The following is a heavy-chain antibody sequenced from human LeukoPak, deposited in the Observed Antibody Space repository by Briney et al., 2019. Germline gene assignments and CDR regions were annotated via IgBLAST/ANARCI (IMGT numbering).Heavy chain of an antibody. V-gene: IGHV4-61*02. Sequence: SETLSLTCTVSGGSISSGSYYWSWLRQPAGTGLEWIGRIYASGSTNYNPSLKSRVTISVDTSKNQFSLKLSSVTAADTAVYYCARWWFGELGADWFDPWGQGTLVTVSS. CDR1: GGSISSGSYY. J-gene: IGHJ5*02. CDR3: ARWWFGELGADWFDP. CDR2: IYASGST. D-gene: IGHD3-10*01.